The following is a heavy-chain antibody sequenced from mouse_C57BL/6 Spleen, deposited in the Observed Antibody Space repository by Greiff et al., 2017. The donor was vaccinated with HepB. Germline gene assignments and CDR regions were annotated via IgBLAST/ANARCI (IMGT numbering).Heavy chain of an antibody. CDR3: ARWDVVFCAKDY. J-gene: IGHJ4*01. CDR1: GYTFTSYT. V-gene: IGHV1-4*01. D-gene: IGHD1-1*02. CDR2: INPSSGYT. Sequence: VQLQQSGAELARPGASVKMSCKASGYTFTSYTMHWVKQRPGQGLEWIGYINPSSGYTKYNQKFKDKATLTADKSSSTAYMQLSSLTSEDSAVYYCARWDVVFCAKDYWGQGTSVTVSS.